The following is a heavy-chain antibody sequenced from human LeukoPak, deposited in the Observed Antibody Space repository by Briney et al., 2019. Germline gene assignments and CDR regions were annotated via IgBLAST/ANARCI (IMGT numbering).Heavy chain of an antibody. V-gene: IGHV1-3*01. CDR2: INAGNGNT. J-gene: IGHJ4*02. Sequence: GASVKVSCKASGYTFTSYAMHWVRQAPGQRLEWMGWINAGNGNTKYSQKFQGRVTITRDTSASTAYMELSSLRSEDTAVYYCARDVEYSSGYYYFDYWGQGTLVTVSS. CDR3: ARDVEYSSGYYYFDY. CDR1: GYTFTSYA. D-gene: IGHD6-19*01.